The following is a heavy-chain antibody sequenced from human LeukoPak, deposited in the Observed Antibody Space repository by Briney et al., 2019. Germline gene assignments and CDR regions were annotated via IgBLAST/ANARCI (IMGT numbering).Heavy chain of an antibody. J-gene: IGHJ6*04. D-gene: IGHD3-10*02. Sequence: GGSLRLSCAASGFSFSDYGMHWVRQAPGKGLEWVSFIRKDGVNTNYADSVKGRFTISRDNAKNSLYLQMNSLRAEDTAVYYCAELGITMIGGVWGKGTTVTISS. CDR2: IRKDGVNT. V-gene: IGHV3-30*02. CDR1: GFSFSDYG. CDR3: AELGITMIGGV.